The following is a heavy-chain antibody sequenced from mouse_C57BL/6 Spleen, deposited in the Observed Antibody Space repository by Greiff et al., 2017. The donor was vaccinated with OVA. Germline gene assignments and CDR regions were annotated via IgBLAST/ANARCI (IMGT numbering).Heavy chain of an antibody. D-gene: IGHD1-1*01. V-gene: IGHV14-2*01. Sequence: EVMLVESGAELVKPGASVKLSCTASGFNIKDYYMHWVKQRTEQGLEWIGRIDPEDGETKYAPKFQGKATITADTSSNTAYLQLSSLTSEDTAVYYCAGVVARGYFDYWGQGTTLTVSS. J-gene: IGHJ2*01. CDR2: IDPEDGET. CDR3: AGVVARGYFDY. CDR1: GFNIKDYY.